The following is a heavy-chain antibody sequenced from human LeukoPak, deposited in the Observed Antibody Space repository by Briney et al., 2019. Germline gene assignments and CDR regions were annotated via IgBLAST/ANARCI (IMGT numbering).Heavy chain of an antibody. CDR1: RFTFSNYA. V-gene: IGHV3-23*01. CDR2: ISGSGGST. Sequence: PGGSLRVSCAVARFTFSNYAMSCVRQAPGKGLEWVSGISGSGGSTYYADSVKGRFTFFGDNSRNTLYLQMNSLRAEDTAVYYCARGTSPIVWGQGTLVTVSS. J-gene: IGHJ3*01. CDR3: ARGTSPIV.